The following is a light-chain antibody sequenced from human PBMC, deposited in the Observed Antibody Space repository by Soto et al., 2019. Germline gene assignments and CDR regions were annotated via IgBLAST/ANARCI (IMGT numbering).Light chain of an antibody. J-gene: IGKJ5*01. V-gene: IGKV3-20*01. CDR2: GAS. CDR1: QSIGSSY. Sequence: EVVLTQSPGTLSLSPGERATLSCRASQSIGSSYLAWYQQKPGQAPRLLIYGASSRATGIPDRFSGGGSGKDFSLSISSLDPEDFAVYYCQQYSSSPIPFGQGTRLEIK. CDR3: QQYSSSPIP.